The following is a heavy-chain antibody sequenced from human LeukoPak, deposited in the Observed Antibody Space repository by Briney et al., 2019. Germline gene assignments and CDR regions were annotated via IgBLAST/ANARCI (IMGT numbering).Heavy chain of an antibody. D-gene: IGHD3-16*01. CDR2: IAYDGSIK. CDR1: GFTFNSYP. Sequence: GGSLRLSCAASGFTFNSYPMHWVRQAPGRGLEWLAVIAYDGSIKLHADSVEGRSTISRDDSQNSLYLQMNRLRPEDTAVYYCARDSIRGSPDYLDYWGQGTLVTVST. CDR3: ARDSIRGSPDYLDY. V-gene: IGHV3-30*04. J-gene: IGHJ4*02.